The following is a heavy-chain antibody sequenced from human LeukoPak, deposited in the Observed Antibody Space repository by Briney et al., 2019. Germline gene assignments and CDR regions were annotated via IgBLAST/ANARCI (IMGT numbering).Heavy chain of an antibody. D-gene: IGHD2-15*01. Sequence: KPSETLSVTCTVSGGSISSYNWSWIRQPPGKRLGWMGYIYYSGSTNYNPSLKSRVTISVDTSKNQFSLKLSSVTAADTAVYYCARQQRYCSGGSCYFLFDYWGQGTLVTVSS. CDR1: GGSISSYN. V-gene: IGHV4-59*08. CDR2: IYYSGST. J-gene: IGHJ4*02. CDR3: ARQQRYCSGGSCYFLFDY.